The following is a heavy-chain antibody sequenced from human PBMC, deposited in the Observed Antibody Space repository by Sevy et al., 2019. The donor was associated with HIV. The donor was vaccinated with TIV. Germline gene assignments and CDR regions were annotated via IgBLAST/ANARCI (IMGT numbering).Heavy chain of an antibody. CDR2: ITSFDGSNK. Sequence: GGSLRLSCAASGFIFSSHGMQWVRHAPGKGLEWVAAITSFDGSNKYYADSVKGRFTISRDNSKNTVYLKMNNLRPEETAVYYCAKWGGDYSGDSLHHWGQGILVTVSS. CDR1: GFIFSSHG. D-gene: IGHD2-21*02. J-gene: IGHJ5*02. V-gene: IGHV3-30*18. CDR3: AKWGGDYSGDSLHH.